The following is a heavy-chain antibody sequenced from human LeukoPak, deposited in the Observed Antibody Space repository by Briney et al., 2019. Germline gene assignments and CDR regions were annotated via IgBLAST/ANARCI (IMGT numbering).Heavy chain of an antibody. V-gene: IGHV1-58*01. Sequence: GASVKVSCNASGFTFTSSAVQWVRQARGQRLEWIGWIVVGSGNTNYAQKFQERVTITRDMSTSTAYMELSSLRSEDTAVYYCAAGPGYCSSTSCYGNWFDPWGQGTLVTVSS. J-gene: IGHJ5*02. CDR3: AAGPGYCSSTSCYGNWFDP. CDR1: GFTFTSSA. D-gene: IGHD2-2*01. CDR2: IVVGSGNT.